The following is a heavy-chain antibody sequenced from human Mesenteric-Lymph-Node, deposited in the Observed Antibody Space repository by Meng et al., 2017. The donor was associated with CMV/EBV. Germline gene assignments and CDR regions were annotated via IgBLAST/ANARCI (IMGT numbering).Heavy chain of an antibody. CDR1: ELACRNYG. Sequence: ANEVTELACRNYGMKWVRQGRRERVVGDTKYKGDGNSTVSTDSVRGRFNSTRDNAKNALYLQMNSLTDEDAAVYCWASSFSLDGYWGQGTLVTVSS. J-gene: IGHJ4*02. V-gene: IGHV3-74*01. CDR3: ASSFSLDGY. D-gene: IGHD1-7*01. CDR2: YKGDGNST.